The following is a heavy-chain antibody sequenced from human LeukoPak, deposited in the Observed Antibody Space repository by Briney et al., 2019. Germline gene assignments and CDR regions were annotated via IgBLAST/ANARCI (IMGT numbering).Heavy chain of an antibody. Sequence: SGPALLHPTPTLTLTCTFSGISLGTRGMSGCWIRQPSRKALGSLSRIAWDNDKYYTTSLKPRLTISKDTSKNQVVLTMTNMDPVDTATYYCVRTRPVSGWFDPWGQGTLVTVSS. V-gene: IGHV2-70*11. J-gene: IGHJ5*02. CDR2: IAWDNDK. CDR3: VRTRPVSGWFDP. D-gene: IGHD5/OR15-5a*01. CDR1: GISLGTRGMS.